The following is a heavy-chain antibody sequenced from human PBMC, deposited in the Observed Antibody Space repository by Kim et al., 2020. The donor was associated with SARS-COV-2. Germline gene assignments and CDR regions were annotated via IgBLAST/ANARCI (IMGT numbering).Heavy chain of an antibody. CDR2: IWYDGSNK. J-gene: IGHJ6*02. Sequence: GGSLRLSCAASGFTFSSYGMHWVRQAPGKGLEWVAVIWYDGSNKYYADSVKGRFTISRDNSKNTLYLQMNSLRAEDTAVYYCARDHCSSTSCSGYYYYYGMDVWGQGTTVTVSS. CDR3: ARDHCSSTSCSGYYYYYGMDV. D-gene: IGHD2-2*01. V-gene: IGHV3-33*01. CDR1: GFTFSSYG.